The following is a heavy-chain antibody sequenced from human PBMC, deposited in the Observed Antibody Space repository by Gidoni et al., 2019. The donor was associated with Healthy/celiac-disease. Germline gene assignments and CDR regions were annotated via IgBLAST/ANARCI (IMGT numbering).Heavy chain of an antibody. CDR2: IIPIFGTA. V-gene: IGHV1-69*01. J-gene: IGHJ4*02. CDR3: AREGDYYDSSGYYPTFDY. Sequence: QVQLVQSGAEVKKPGSSVKVSCKASGGPFSSYAIRWVRQAPGQGLEWMGGIIPIFGTANYAQKFQGRVTITADESTSTAYMELSSLRSEDTAVYYCAREGDYYDSSGYYPTFDYWGQGTLVTVSS. CDR1: GGPFSSYA. D-gene: IGHD3-22*01.